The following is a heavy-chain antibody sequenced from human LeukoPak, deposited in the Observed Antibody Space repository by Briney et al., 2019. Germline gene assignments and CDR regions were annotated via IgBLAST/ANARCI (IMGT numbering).Heavy chain of an antibody. CDR2: IWYDGSNK. J-gene: IGHJ4*02. V-gene: IGHV3-33*06. CDR1: GFTFSSYG. Sequence: GGSLRLSCAASGFTFSSYGMHWVRQAPGKGLEWVAVIWYDGSNKYYADSVKGRFTISRDNSKNTLYLQMNSLRAEDTAVYYCANSRGVSAPLDLWGQGTLVTVSS. CDR3: ANSRGVSAPLDL.